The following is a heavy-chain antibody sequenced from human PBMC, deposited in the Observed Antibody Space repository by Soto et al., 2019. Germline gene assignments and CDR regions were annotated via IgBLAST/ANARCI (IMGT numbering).Heavy chain of an antibody. CDR1: GGTFSSYV. CDR3: ARVFPTVGWFDP. D-gene: IGHD4-4*01. Sequence: QVQLVQSGAEVKKPGSSVKVSCKASGGTFSSYVISWVRQAPGQGLEWMGGIIPIFGTANYAQKFQGRVTITADESTRTAYMELSSLRSEDTAMHYCARVFPTVGWFDPWGQGTLVTVSS. CDR2: IIPIFGTA. V-gene: IGHV1-69*01. J-gene: IGHJ5*02.